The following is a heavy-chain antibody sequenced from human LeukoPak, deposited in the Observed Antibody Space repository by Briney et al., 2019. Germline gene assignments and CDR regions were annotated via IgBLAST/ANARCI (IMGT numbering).Heavy chain of an antibody. CDR2: ISSSSSYI. Sequence: GGSLRLSCAASGFTFRSYSMNWVRQAPGKGLEWVSSISSSSSYIYYADSVKGRFTISRDNAKNSLYLQMNSLRAEDTAVYYCAKRSDYGGNWNHFDYWGQGTLVTVSS. CDR3: AKRSDYGGNWNHFDY. CDR1: GFTFRSYS. D-gene: IGHD4-23*01. J-gene: IGHJ4*02. V-gene: IGHV3-21*01.